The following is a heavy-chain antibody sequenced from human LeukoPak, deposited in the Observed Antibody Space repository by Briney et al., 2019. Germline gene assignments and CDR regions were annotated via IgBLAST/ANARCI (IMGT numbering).Heavy chain of an antibody. CDR1: GGSISSYY. J-gene: IGHJ4*02. CDR2: FYYSGST. Sequence: SETLSLTCTVSGGSISSYYWSWIRQPPGKGLEWIGYFYYSGSTNYNPSLKSRVTISVDTSKNQFSLKLNSVTAADTAVYYCARGGVDYDSSGLIDYWGQGTLVTVSS. V-gene: IGHV4-59*01. D-gene: IGHD3-22*01. CDR3: ARGGVDYDSSGLIDY.